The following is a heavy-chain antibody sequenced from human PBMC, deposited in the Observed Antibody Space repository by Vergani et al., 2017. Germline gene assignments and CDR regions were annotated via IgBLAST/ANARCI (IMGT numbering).Heavy chain of an antibody. V-gene: IGHV3-9*01. CDR1: GFTFDDYA. CDR3: ALSGYYYDSSGYYPLNYFDY. J-gene: IGHJ4*02. D-gene: IGHD3-22*01. CDR2: ISWNSGSI. Sequence: EVQLVESGGGLVQPGRSLRLSCAASGFTFDDYAMHWVRQAPGKGLEWVSGISWNSGSIGYADSVKGRFTISRDNAKNSLYLQMNSLRAEDTALYYCALSGYYYDSSGYYPLNYFDYWGQGTLVTVSS.